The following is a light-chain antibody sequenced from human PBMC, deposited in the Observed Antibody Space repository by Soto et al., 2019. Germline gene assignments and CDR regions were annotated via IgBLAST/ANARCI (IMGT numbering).Light chain of an antibody. V-gene: IGLV2-18*02. CDR3: SSYTTSSTYV. Sequence: QSALTQPPSVSGSPGQSVTISCTGTSSDVGIYNRVSWYQQPPGTAPKLMIYEVSNRPSGVPDRFSGSKSGNTASLTISGLQAEDEADYYCSSYTTSSTYVFGTGTKLTVL. CDR1: SSDVGIYNR. CDR2: EVS. J-gene: IGLJ1*01.